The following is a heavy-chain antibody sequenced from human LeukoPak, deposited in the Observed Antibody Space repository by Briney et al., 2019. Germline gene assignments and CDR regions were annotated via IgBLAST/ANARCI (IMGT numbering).Heavy chain of an antibody. J-gene: IGHJ4*02. CDR3: VGKLTGTTYFDY. CDR2: IHSGSNTI. D-gene: IGHD1-1*01. Sequence: GGSLRLSCVASGFTFSRYDMNWVRLAPGKGLEWVSYIHSGSNTIYYADSVKGRFTISRDYAKNSLYLQMNNLRAEDTAVYYCVGKLTGTTYFDYWGQGTLVTVSS. V-gene: IGHV3-48*03. CDR1: GFTFSRYD.